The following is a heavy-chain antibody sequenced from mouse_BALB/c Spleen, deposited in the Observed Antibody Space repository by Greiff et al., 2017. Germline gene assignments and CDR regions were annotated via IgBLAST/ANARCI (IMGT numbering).Heavy chain of an antibody. J-gene: IGHJ3*01. Sequence: EVMLVESGGGLVQPGGSRKLSCAASGFTFSSFGMHWVRQAPEKGLEWVAYISSGSSTIYYADTVKGRFTISRDNPKNTLFLQMTSLRSEDTAMYYCARGYGSTWFADWGQGTLVTVSA. V-gene: IGHV5-17*02. CDR1: GFTFSSFG. CDR3: ARGYGSTWFAD. CDR2: ISSGSSTI. D-gene: IGHD1-1*01.